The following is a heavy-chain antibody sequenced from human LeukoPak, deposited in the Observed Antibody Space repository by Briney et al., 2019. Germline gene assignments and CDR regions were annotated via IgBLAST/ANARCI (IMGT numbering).Heavy chain of an antibody. CDR2: IRYDGSNK. J-gene: IGHJ6*03. CDR3: AKGGGYEAQYYYYYLDV. D-gene: IGHD5-12*01. Sequence: GGPLRLSCAASGFTFSSYGMYWVRQAPGKGLEWVAFIRYDGSNKYYADSVKGRFTVSRDNSKNTLYLQMKSLRAEDTAVYYCAKGGGYEAQYYYYYLDVWGKGTTVTISS. CDR1: GFTFSSYG. V-gene: IGHV3-30*02.